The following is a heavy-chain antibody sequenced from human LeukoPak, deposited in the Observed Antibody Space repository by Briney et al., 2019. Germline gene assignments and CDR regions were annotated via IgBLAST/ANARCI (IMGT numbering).Heavy chain of an antibody. J-gene: IGHJ4*02. V-gene: IGHV3-21*01. D-gene: IGHD3-22*01. CDR3: ARGQIYYDGSGFDY. CDR2: ISSGSSAI. Sequence: GGSLRLSCEASGFTFATYSMTWVRQAPGKGLEWVSIISSGSSAIFSADALKGRFTISRDNSESTLYLQMNSLRAEDTAVYYCARGQIYYDGSGFDYWGQGTLVTVSS. CDR1: GFTFATYS.